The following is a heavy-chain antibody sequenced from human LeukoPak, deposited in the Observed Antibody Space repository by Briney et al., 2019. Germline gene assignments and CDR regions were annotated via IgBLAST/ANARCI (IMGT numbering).Heavy chain of an antibody. J-gene: IGHJ4*02. CDR1: GGTFSSYA. Sequence: SVKVSSKASGGTFSSYAISWVRQAPGQGLEWMGGIIPIFGTANYAQKFQGRVTITADESTSTAYMELSSLGSEDTAVYYCARSAATALLFDYWGQGTLVTVSS. CDR2: IIPIFGTA. D-gene: IGHD6-25*01. V-gene: IGHV1-69*13. CDR3: ARSAATALLFDY.